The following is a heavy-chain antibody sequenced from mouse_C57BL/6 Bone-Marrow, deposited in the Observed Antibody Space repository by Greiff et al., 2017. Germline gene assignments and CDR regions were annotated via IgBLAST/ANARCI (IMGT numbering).Heavy chain of an antibody. CDR1: GFTFKNSY. Sequence: EVQLQQSVAELVRPGASVKLSCTASGFTFKNSYMHWVKQRPDQGLEWIGMIDPANGNTKYAPKFQGKAPITADASSNTAYLQLSSLTSEDAAIYYYARDPFTDNYWGQGTTRTVSS. CDR3: ARDPFTDNY. V-gene: IGHV14-3*01. CDR2: IDPANGNT. J-gene: IGHJ2*01.